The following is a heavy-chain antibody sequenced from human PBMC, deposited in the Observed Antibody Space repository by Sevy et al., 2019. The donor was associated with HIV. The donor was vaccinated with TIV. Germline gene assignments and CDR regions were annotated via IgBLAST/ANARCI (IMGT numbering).Heavy chain of an antibody. Sequence: GSLRLSCAASGFTFSSYAMHWVRQAPGKGLEWVAVISYDGSNKYYADSVKGRFTISRDNSKNTLYLQMNSLRAEDTAVYYCARDPGYSGYVNAYYYYYGMDVWGQGTTVTVSS. CDR1: GFTFSSYA. V-gene: IGHV3-30*04. D-gene: IGHD5-12*01. CDR3: ARDPGYSGYVNAYYYYYGMDV. CDR2: ISYDGSNK. J-gene: IGHJ6*02.